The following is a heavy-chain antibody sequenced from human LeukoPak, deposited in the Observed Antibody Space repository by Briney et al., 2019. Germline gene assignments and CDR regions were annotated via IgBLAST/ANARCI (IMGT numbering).Heavy chain of an antibody. CDR2: IYYSGST. V-gene: IGHV4-31*03. CDR3: ARGEAAIPPPRLDP. CDR1: GGSISSGGYY. Sequence: PSETLSLTCTVSGGSISSGGYYWSWIRQHPGKGLEWLGYIYYSGSTYYNPSLKSRVTISVDTSKNQFSLKLSSVTAAETAVYYCARGEAAIPPPRLDPWGQGTLVTVSS. D-gene: IGHD2-2*01. J-gene: IGHJ5*02.